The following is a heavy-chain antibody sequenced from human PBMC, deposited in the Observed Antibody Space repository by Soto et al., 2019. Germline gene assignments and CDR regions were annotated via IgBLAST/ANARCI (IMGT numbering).Heavy chain of an antibody. J-gene: IGHJ6*03. CDR1: GGSISSSSYY. Sequence: SETLSLTCTVSGGSISSSSYYWGWIRQPPGKGLEWIGSIYYSGSTYYNPSIKSRVTISGDTSKNQFSLKLSSVTAADTAVYYCARSNIAVAALPAYMDVWGKGTTVTVSS. CDR3: ARSNIAVAALPAYMDV. CDR2: IYYSGST. V-gene: IGHV4-39*01. D-gene: IGHD6-19*01.